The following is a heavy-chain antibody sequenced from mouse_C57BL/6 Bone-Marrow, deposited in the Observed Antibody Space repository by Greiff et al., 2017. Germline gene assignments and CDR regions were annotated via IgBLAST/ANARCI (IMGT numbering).Heavy chain of an antibody. J-gene: IGHJ3*01. CDR1: GYTFTSYW. V-gene: IGHV1-69*01. Sequence: QVQLQQPGAELVMPGASVKLSCKASGYTFTSYWMHWVKQRPGQGLEWIGEIDPSDSYTNYNQKFKGKSTLTVDKSSSTAYMQLSSLTSAASAVYYCARSSSTMVGAYWGQGTLVTVSA. D-gene: IGHD2-1*01. CDR2: IDPSDSYT. CDR3: ARSSSTMVGAY.